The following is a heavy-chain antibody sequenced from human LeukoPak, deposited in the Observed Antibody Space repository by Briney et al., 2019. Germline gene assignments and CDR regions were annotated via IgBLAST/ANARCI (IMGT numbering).Heavy chain of an antibody. CDR1: GGSISSSSYY. CDR3: ARRYYYDSSGYWDAFDI. CDR2: IYYSGST. Sequence: SETLSLTCTVSGGSISSSSYYWGWIRQPPGKGLEWIGSIYYSGSTYYNPSLKSRVTISADTSKNQFSLKLSSVTAADTAVYYCARRYYYDSSGYWDAFDIWGQGTMVTVSS. J-gene: IGHJ3*02. D-gene: IGHD3-22*01. V-gene: IGHV4-39*01.